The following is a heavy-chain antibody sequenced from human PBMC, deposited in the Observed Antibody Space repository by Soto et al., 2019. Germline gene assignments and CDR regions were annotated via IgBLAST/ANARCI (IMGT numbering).Heavy chain of an antibody. CDR2: IYPGDSDT. V-gene: IGHV5-51*01. CDR1: GYTFTSYW. Sequence: GESLKISCKGSGYTFTSYWIGWVRQMPGKGLEWMGIIYPGDSDTRYSPSFQGQVTISADKAVSTAYLQWSSLKASDTAIYYCARSSSKYYYYYGMDVWGPATTVTVSS. CDR3: ARSSSKYYYYYGMDV. D-gene: IGHD2-2*01. J-gene: IGHJ6*02.